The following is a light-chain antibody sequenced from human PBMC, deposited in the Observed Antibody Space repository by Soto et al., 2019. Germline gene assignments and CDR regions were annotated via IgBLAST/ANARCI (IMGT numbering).Light chain of an antibody. V-gene: IGKV3-15*01. CDR3: QQYNNWPLLT. J-gene: IGKJ5*01. CDR1: QSVSSH. Sequence: IVMTQSPATLSVSPGERDARACRSSQSVSSHVAWYQQKPGQAPRLLLYGASTRATGIPARFSGSGSGTESTLTISSLQSEDSAVYYCQQYNNWPLLTFGQGTRLEI. CDR2: GAS.